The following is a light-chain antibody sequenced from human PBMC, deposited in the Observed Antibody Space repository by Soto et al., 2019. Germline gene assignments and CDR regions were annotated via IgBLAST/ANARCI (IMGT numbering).Light chain of an antibody. CDR1: QSISSS. J-gene: IGKJ2*01. CDR2: AAS. V-gene: IGKV1-39*01. Sequence: DIQMTQSPSSLSASVVDRVTITCRASQSISSSLNWYQQKPGKAPDLLIYAASNLQSGVPSRFSGSGSGTEFTLTINSLQSEEFAAYDWQQSYCSPHMYPCGQGPKLESK. CDR3: QQSYCSPHMYP.